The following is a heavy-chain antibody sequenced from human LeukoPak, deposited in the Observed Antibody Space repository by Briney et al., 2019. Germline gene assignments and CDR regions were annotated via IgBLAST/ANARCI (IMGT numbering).Heavy chain of an antibody. CDR1: GYTLTGYY. CDR3: AREGARRNDY. Sequence: GASVKVSCKASGYTLTGYYMHWVRQAPGQGLEWMGWINPNSGGTNYAQKFQGRVTMTRDTSINTAYMELSRLESDDSAVYYCAREGARRNDYWGQGTLVTVSS. D-gene: IGHD1-26*01. CDR2: INPNSGGT. V-gene: IGHV1-2*02. J-gene: IGHJ4*02.